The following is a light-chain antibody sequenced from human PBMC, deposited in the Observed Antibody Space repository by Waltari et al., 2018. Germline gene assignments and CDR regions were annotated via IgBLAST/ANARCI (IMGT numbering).Light chain of an antibody. V-gene: IGLV3-21*02. CDR1: NISSKN. Sequence: SYVVTQPPSVSVAPGPTATITCEGDNISSKNVNWYQQEPGQAPVVVVYDDSDRPSGIPERFSGSNSGNTATLTISRVEAGDEADYYCQVWDPNSDRQVFGGGTKLTVL. J-gene: IGLJ2*01. CDR3: QVWDPNSDRQV. CDR2: DDS.